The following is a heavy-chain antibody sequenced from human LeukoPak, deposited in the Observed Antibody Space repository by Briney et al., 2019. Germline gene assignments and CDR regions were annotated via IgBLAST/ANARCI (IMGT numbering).Heavy chain of an antibody. V-gene: IGHV4-39*07. Sequence: SETLSLTCTVSGGSISSGSYYWGWIRQPPGKGLEWIGEINHSGSTNYNPSLKSRVTISVDTSKNQFSLKLSSVTAADTAVYYCAIVDTAMVPTLWRSGRVDYWGQGTLVTVSS. J-gene: IGHJ4*02. D-gene: IGHD5-18*01. CDR1: GGSISSGSYY. CDR3: AIVDTAMVPTLWRSGRVDY. CDR2: INHSGST.